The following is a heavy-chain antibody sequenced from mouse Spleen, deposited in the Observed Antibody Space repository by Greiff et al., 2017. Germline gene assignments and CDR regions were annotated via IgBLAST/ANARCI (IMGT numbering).Heavy chain of an antibody. J-gene: IGHJ2*01. CDR3: ARGFDY. CDR1: GYSITSGYV. V-gene: IGHV3-1*01. CDR2: ISYSGST. Sequence: EVQLQESGPGMVKPSQSLSLTCTVTGYSITSGYVWHWIRHFPGNQLEWMGYISYSGSTNYNPSLKSRISITHDTSKNHFYLKLNSVTTEDTATYYCARGFDYWGQGTTLTVSS.